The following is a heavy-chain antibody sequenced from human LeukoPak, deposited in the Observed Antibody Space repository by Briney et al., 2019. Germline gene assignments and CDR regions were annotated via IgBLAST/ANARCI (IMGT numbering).Heavy chain of an antibody. J-gene: IGHJ4*02. D-gene: IGHD3-22*01. CDR2: IRYGGSNK. CDR3: AKNPADSSGYYPPWYFDY. CDR1: GFTFSSYG. V-gene: IGHV3-30*02. Sequence: PGGSLRLSCAASGFTFSSYGMHWVRQAPGKGLEWVAFIRYGGSNKYYADSVKGRFTISRDNSKNTLYLQMNSLRAEDTAVYYCAKNPADSSGYYPPWYFDYWGQGTLVTVSS.